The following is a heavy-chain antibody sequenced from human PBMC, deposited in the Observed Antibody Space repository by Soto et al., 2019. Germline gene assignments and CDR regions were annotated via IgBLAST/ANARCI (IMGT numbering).Heavy chain of an antibody. CDR2: IYYSGST. J-gene: IGHJ6*01. D-gene: IGHD2-21*02. Sequence: QVQLQESGPGLVKPSQTLSLTCTVSGGSISSGGYYWSWIRQHPGKGLEWIGYIYYSGSTYYNPSVMSRVTLSVDTAKNQRSLKLSSVTAADTAVYYCARVCGGDCLHGVDVWGQGTTVTVSS. CDR3: ARVCGGDCLHGVDV. V-gene: IGHV4-31*03. CDR1: GGSISSGGYY.